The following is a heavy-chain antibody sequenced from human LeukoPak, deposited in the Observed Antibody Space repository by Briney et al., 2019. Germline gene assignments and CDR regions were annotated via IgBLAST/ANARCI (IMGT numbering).Heavy chain of an antibody. CDR3: AKGYYGSGSYGWFDP. J-gene: IGHJ5*02. CDR1: GFTFSSYA. Sequence: PGGSLRLSCAASGFTFSSYAMSWVRQAPGKGLEWVSVISGSGDRTYYADSVKGRFTISRDNSKNTLYLQMNSLRAEDTAVYYCAKGYYGSGSYGWFDPWGQGTLVTVSS. CDR2: ISGSGDRT. D-gene: IGHD3-10*01. V-gene: IGHV3-23*01.